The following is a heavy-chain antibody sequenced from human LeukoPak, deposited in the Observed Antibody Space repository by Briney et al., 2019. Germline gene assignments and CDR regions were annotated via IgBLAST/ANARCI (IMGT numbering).Heavy chain of an antibody. CDR2: IHYIGTT. CDR3: ARGGFESCSAGSCLLGNY. V-gene: IGHV4-59*01. Sequence: ETLSLTCTVSRGSISPYYWSWIRQSPGKGLEWIGYIHYIGTTNYNPSLQSRVTMSVDTSTNQFTLNLASVTAADTAVYYCARGGFESCSAGSCLLGNYWGQGILVAVSS. D-gene: IGHD2-15*01. J-gene: IGHJ4*02. CDR1: RGSISPYY.